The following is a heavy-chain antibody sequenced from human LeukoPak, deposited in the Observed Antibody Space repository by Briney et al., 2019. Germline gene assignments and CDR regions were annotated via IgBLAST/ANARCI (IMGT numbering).Heavy chain of an antibody. CDR2: ISAYNGNT. V-gene: IGHV1-18*01. D-gene: IGHD3-22*01. CDR1: GYTFTSYG. Sequence: ASVKVSCKASGYTFTSYGISWVRQAPGQGLEWMGWISAYNGNTNYAQKLQGRVTMTTDTSTSTAYMELRSLRSDDTAVYYCARTDYYDSSGYFFDIWGQGTMVTVSS. CDR3: ARTDYYDSSGYFFDI. J-gene: IGHJ3*02.